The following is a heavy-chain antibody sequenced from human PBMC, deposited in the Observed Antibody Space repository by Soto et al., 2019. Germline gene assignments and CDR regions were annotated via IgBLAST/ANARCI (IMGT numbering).Heavy chain of an antibody. D-gene: IGHD2-21*01. Sequence: GGSLRLSCAASGFTFSSHWMHWVRQAPGKGLVWVSRIKSDGTSTSYADSVKGRFTISRDNAKDTLYLQMNSLRAEDTAVYYCARDRAEPIGDYHPLFDSWGQGTMVTVSA. V-gene: IGHV3-74*01. CDR2: IKSDGTST. J-gene: IGHJ4*02. CDR3: ARDRAEPIGDYHPLFDS. CDR1: GFTFSSHW.